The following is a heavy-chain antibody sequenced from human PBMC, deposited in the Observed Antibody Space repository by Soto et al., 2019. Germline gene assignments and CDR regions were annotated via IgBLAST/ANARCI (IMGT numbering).Heavy chain of an antibody. Sequence: GGSLRLSCAASGFALSGYGMHWVRQAPGKGLEWVAAISNDGTTEAYADSVKGRITIARDKSENKLYLQMNSLRAEDTAVYYCARDRGVSIAAPRGMDVWGQGTTVTVSS. V-gene: IGHV3-33*08. D-gene: IGHD6-6*01. CDR1: GFALSGYG. CDR3: ARDRGVSIAAPRGMDV. J-gene: IGHJ6*02. CDR2: ISNDGTTE.